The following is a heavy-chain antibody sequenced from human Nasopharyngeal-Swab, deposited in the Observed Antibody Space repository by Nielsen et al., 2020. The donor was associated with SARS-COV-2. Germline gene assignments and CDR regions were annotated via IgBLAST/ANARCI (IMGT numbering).Heavy chain of an antibody. J-gene: IGHJ6*03. CDR3: ARNNPGSLVNYYYYMDA. Sequence: WIRQPPGKGLEWIGSIYYSGSTYYNPSLKSRVTISVDTSKNQFSLKLSSVTAADTAVYYCARNNPGSLVNYYYYMDAWGKGTTVTVSS. V-gene: IGHV4-39*01. CDR2: IYYSGST. D-gene: IGHD3-16*01.